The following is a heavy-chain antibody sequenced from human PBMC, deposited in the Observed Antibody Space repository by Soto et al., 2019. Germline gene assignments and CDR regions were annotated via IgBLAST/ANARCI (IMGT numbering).Heavy chain of an antibody. Sequence: ASVKVSCKASGYTFTSYYMHWVRQAPGQGLEWMGRIDPSDSYTNYSPSFQGHVTISADKSISTAYLQWSSLKASDTAMYYCAVYRGWTEVDYWGQGTLVTVSS. CDR1: GYTFTSYY. V-gene: IGHV5-10-1*01. D-gene: IGHD6-19*01. CDR2: IDPSDSYT. CDR3: AVYRGWTEVDY. J-gene: IGHJ4*02.